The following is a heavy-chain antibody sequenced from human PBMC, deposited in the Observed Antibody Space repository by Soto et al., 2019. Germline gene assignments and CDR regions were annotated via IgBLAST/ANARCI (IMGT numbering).Heavy chain of an antibody. J-gene: IGHJ5*02. CDR2: ISAGGGDR. D-gene: IGHD2-15*01. CDR3: ARDQSPRVEGGMVGDR. V-gene: IGHV3-23*01. CDR1: GFTFSSHA. Sequence: EVHLLESGGALAQPGGSLRLSCAASGFTFSSHAINWVRQAPGKGLEWVSGISAGGGDRYYADSVKGRLTISRDTSNNAGHLQLNSLTFADTAVYYSARDQSPRVEGGMVGDRWGQGTLVSVSS.